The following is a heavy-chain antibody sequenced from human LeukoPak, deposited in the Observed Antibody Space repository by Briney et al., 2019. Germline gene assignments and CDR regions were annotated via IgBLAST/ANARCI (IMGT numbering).Heavy chain of an antibody. Sequence: GGSLRLSCAASGFTFGDYDMSWVRQAPGKGLEWVSCINWNGGSTSYADSVKGRFTISRDNAKNALYLQMNSLRAEDTALYHCARGSSQRIFGVVNMENWFDPWGQGTLVTVSS. CDR2: INWNGGST. V-gene: IGHV3-20*01. CDR1: GFTFGDYD. D-gene: IGHD3-3*01. J-gene: IGHJ5*02. CDR3: ARGSSQRIFGVVNMENWFDP.